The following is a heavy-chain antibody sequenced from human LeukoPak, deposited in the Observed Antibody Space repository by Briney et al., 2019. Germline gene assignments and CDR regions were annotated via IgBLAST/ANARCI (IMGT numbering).Heavy chain of an antibody. D-gene: IGHD1-7*01. V-gene: IGHV3-53*01. CDR2: IYSAGTT. CDR1: GLSVSSSY. Sequence: GGSLRLSCAVSGLSVSSSYMTWVRQAPGKGLEWVSLIYSAGTTYYADSVKGRFTISRDNSKNTLYLQMNSLRADDTAVYFCARAPYWNYAFDIWGQGTMVTVSS. J-gene: IGHJ3*02. CDR3: ARAPYWNYAFDI.